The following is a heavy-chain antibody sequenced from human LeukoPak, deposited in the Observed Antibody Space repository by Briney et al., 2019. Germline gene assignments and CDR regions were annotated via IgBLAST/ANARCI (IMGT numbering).Heavy chain of an antibody. CDR1: GFTFSSYS. Sequence: GGSLRLSCAASGFTFSSYSMNWVRQAPGKGLEWVSSISSSSSYIYYADSVKGRFTISRDNAKNSLYLQMNSLRAEDTAVYYCARGGVYSYGQYYYYGMDVWGKRTTVTVSS. CDR2: ISSSSSYI. V-gene: IGHV3-21*01. CDR3: ARGGVYSYGQYYYYGMDV. D-gene: IGHD5-18*01. J-gene: IGHJ6*04.